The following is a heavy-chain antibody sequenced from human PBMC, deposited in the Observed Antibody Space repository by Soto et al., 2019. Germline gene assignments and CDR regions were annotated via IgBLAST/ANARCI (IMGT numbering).Heavy chain of an antibody. Sequence: GGSLRLSCAASGFTFSRYWMSWVRQAPRKGLEWVANIKQDGSEKYYVDSVKGRFTISRDNAKNSVYLQMNSLRAEDTAVYYCARDFEGSYGYGHFEYWGQGTLVTVSS. CDR2: IKQDGSEK. CDR1: GFTFSRYW. D-gene: IGHD5-18*01. CDR3: ARDFEGSYGYGHFEY. J-gene: IGHJ4*02. V-gene: IGHV3-7*03.